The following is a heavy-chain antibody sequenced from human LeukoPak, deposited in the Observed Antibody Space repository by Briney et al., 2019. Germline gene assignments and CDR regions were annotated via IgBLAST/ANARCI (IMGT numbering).Heavy chain of an antibody. J-gene: IGHJ4*02. V-gene: IGHV3-9*01. CDR3: AKGNMIVVSAPFDY. Sequence: GGSLRLSCAASGFTFDDYAMPWVRQAPGKDLEWVSGISWNSGSIGYADSVKGRFTISRDNAKNSLYLQMNSLRAEDTALYYCAKGNMIVVSAPFDYWGQGTLVTVSS. CDR1: GFTFDDYA. D-gene: IGHD3-22*01. CDR2: ISWNSGSI.